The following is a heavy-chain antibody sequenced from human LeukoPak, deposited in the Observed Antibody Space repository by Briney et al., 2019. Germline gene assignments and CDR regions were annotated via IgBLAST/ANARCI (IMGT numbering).Heavy chain of an antibody. CDR2: IGSSDTTI. Sequence: GGSLRLSCAASGFTFSDYEMNWVRQAPGKGLERVSYIGSSDTTIYYADSVKGRFTISRDNAKTSLYLQMNSLRAEDTAVYYCARDRRDAYSQNFDYWGQGTLVTVSS. V-gene: IGHV3-48*03. D-gene: IGHD5-24*01. J-gene: IGHJ4*02. CDR3: ARDRRDAYSQNFDY. CDR1: GFTFSDYE.